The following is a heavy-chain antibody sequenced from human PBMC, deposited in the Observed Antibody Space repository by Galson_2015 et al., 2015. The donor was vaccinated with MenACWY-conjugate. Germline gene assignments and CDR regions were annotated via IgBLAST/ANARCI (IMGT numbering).Heavy chain of an antibody. CDR3: ARVSGLSGYSMDD. CDR1: GFTFSTYD. D-gene: IGHD3-9*01. V-gene: IGHV3-13*04. Sequence: SLRLSCAASGFTFSTYDFHWVRQAAGKGLEWVSGIGFGGGTHYLDSVKGRFTISRENAQNSLYLQMHSLSAGDTAVYYCARVSGLSGYSMDDWGQGTTVTVSS. J-gene: IGHJ6*02. CDR2: IGFGGGT.